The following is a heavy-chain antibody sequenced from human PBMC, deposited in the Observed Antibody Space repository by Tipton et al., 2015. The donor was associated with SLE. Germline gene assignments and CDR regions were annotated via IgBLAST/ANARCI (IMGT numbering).Heavy chain of an antibody. V-gene: IGHV4-38-2*01. CDR3: ARQGTGFGSGRDDY. J-gene: IGHJ4*02. Sequence: LRLSCVVSGDSLSSAYFWGWIRQPPGKGLEWIGSISHRGNTYYNPSLKSRVTISVETSKTHFSLKMSSVTAADTAMYYCARQGTGFGSGRDDYWGQGILVTVSS. CDR2: ISHRGNT. CDR1: GDSLSSAYF. D-gene: IGHD1-14*01.